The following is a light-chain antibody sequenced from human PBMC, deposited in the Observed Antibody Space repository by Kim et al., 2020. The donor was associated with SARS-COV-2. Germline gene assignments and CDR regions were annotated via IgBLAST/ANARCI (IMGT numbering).Light chain of an antibody. V-gene: IGLV3-21*01. J-gene: IGLJ3*02. CDR2: FDS. Sequence: SYELTQPLSVSVGPGETARITCGGNNIGSEGVHWYQQKPGQAPVLLIYFDSDWPSGIPERFSGSNSGNTATLTISRVEAGDEADYYCQVWNSRSDQWVFGGGTQLTVL. CDR1: NIGSEG. CDR3: QVWNSRSDQWV.